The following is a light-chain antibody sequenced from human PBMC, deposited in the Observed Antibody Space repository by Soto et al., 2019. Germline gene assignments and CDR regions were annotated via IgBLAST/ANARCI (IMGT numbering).Light chain of an antibody. Sequence: DIVMTQSPLSLPVTPGEPASISCRSSQSLLHSSRYNYLDWYLQKPGQSPQLLIYLGSNRASGVPDRFSGSGSGTDFTLKISRVEAEDVGVYYCMQALQTPYTFGQGTTLEIK. V-gene: IGKV2-28*01. J-gene: IGKJ2*01. CDR1: QSLLHSSRYNY. CDR3: MQALQTPYT. CDR2: LGS.